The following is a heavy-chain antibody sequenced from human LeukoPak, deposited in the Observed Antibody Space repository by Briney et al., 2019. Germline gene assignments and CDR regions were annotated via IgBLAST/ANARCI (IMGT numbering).Heavy chain of an antibody. CDR3: AKDRERGVAGTKTFDY. V-gene: IGHV3-30*02. J-gene: IGHJ4*02. D-gene: IGHD6-19*01. CDR1: GFTFSSYG. CDR2: IRYDGSNK. Sequence: PGGSLRLSCAASGFTFSSYGMHWVRQAPGKGLEWVAFIRYDGSNKYYADSVKGRFTISRDNSKNTLYLQMNSLRAEDTAVYYCAKDRERGVAGTKTFDYWGQGTLVTVSS.